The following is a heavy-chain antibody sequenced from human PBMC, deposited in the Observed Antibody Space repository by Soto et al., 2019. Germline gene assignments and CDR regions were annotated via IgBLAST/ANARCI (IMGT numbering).Heavy chain of an antibody. J-gene: IGHJ5*02. CDR1: GGSITDYS. Sequence: SETLSLTCTVSGGSITDYSWVWIRQPAGKGLEWIGRIFSSGSTNYNPSLKGRITMSLDTSENQFSLKLNSATATDTAVYFCARDQGVVVTADNWFDPWGQGILVTVSS. D-gene: IGHD2-21*02. CDR2: IFSSGST. V-gene: IGHV4-4*07. CDR3: ARDQGVVVTADNWFDP.